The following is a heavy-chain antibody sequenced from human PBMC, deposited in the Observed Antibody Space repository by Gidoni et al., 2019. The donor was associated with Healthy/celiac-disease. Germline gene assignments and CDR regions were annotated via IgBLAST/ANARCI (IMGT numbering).Heavy chain of an antibody. Sequence: QITLKESGPTLVKPTQTLTLTCTFSGFSLSTSGVGVGWIRQPPGKALEWLALIYWDDDKRYSPSLKRRLTITKDTSKNQVVLTMTNMDPVDTATYYCAHKRLATYLGVWFDPWGQGTLVTVSS. CDR2: IYWDDDK. V-gene: IGHV2-5*02. CDR1: GFSLSTSGVG. D-gene: IGHD3-9*01. CDR3: AHKRLATYLGVWFDP. J-gene: IGHJ5*02.